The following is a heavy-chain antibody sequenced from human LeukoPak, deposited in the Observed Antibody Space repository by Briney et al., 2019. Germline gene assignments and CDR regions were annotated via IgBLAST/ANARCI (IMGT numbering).Heavy chain of an antibody. J-gene: IGHJ4*02. CDR2: ISASGAST. V-gene: IGHV3-23*01. CDR3: AKGSSDLDS. CDR1: GFTFSSYA. Sequence: GGSLRLSCAASGFTFSSYAMSWVRQAPGKGLEWVSAISASGASTFYANSVKGRFTISRDSSKSTLYLQMNSLRVDDTAVYYCAKGSSDLDSWGPGTLVTVSS.